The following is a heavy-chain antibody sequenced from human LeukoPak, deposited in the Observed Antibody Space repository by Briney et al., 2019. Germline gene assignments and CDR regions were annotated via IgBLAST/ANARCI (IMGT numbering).Heavy chain of an antibody. CDR3: VRGDCSGGSCYGY. D-gene: IGHD2-15*01. J-gene: IGHJ4*02. CDR1: GGSFSGYY. V-gene: IGHV4-34*01. Sequence: SETLSLTCAVYGGSFSGYYWSWIRQPPGKGLEWIGEINHSGSTNYNPSLKSRVTISVDTSKNQFSLKLSSVTAADTAVYYCVRGDCSGGSCYGYWGQGTLVTVSS. CDR2: INHSGST.